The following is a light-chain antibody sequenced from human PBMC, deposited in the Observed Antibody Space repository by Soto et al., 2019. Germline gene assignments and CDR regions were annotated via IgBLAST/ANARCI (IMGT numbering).Light chain of an antibody. J-gene: IGKJ1*01. CDR1: QSISSSY. CDR3: QQYGSSGT. CDR2: GAS. Sequence: EIVLTQSPGTLSLSPGKRATLSCRASQSISSSYLAWYQQKPGQAPRLLIYGASNRATGIPDRFSGSGSRTDFTLTISRLEPEDFAVYYCQQYGSSGTFGQGTKVDIK. V-gene: IGKV3-20*01.